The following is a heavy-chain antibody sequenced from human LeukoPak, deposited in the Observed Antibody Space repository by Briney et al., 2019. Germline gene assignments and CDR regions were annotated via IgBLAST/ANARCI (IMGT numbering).Heavy chain of an antibody. CDR3: ARVGPWGYGELPDFDL. CDR1: GGSISSSSYY. D-gene: IGHD1-26*01. Sequence: SETLSLTCTVSGGSISSSSYYWSWIRQPPGKGLEWIGYIYYSGSTNYNPSLKSRVTISVDTSKNQFSLKLSSVTATDTAVYYCARVGPWGYGELPDFDLWGRGTLVTVSS. V-gene: IGHV4-61*01. CDR2: IYYSGST. J-gene: IGHJ2*01.